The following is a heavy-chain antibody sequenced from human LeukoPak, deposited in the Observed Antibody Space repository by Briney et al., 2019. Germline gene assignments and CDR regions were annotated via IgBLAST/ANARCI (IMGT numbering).Heavy chain of an antibody. Sequence: GESLKISCKGSGYSFTSYWIGWVRQIPGKGLEWMGIIYPGDSDTRYSPSFQGQVTISADKSISTAYLQWSSLRASDTAMYYCASPITVAGHDAFDIWGQGTVVTVSS. V-gene: IGHV5-51*01. J-gene: IGHJ3*02. CDR3: ASPITVAGHDAFDI. D-gene: IGHD6-19*01. CDR2: IYPGDSDT. CDR1: GYSFTSYW.